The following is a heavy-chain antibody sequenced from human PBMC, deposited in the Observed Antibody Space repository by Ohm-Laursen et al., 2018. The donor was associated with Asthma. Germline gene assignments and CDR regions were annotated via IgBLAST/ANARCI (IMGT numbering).Heavy chain of an antibody. CDR1: PITFSSSF. J-gene: IGHJ1*01. Sequence: SLRLSCAANPITFSSSFMSWVRQAPGKGLEWVANIKEDGSERYYVDSVKGRFTTSRDNAKNSVYLQMNSLRAEDTALYYCARIGPEWELSGREYSLHHWGEGTLVTVSS. V-gene: IGHV3-7*01. D-gene: IGHD1-26*01. CDR3: ARIGPEWELSGREYSLHH. CDR2: IKEDGSER.